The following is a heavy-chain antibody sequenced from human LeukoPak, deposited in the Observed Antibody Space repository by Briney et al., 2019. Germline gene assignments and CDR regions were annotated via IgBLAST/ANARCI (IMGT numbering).Heavy chain of an antibody. CDR1: GGSFSDYY. J-gene: IGHJ4*02. V-gene: IGHV4-34*01. D-gene: IGHD6-19*01. CDR2: INHSGST. CDR3: ARGQWLDNY. Sequence: KPSETLSLTCAVYGGSFSDYYWSWIRQPPGKGLEWIGEINHSGSTNYNPSLKSRVTISVDTSKNQFSLKLSSVTAADTAVYYCARGQWLDNYWGQGTLVTDSS.